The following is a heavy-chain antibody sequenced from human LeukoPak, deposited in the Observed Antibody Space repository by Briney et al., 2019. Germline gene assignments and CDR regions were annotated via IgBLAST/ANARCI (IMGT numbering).Heavy chain of an antibody. CDR3: ARDSSMLRGPLVIYYFDF. V-gene: IGHV3-73*01. CDR1: GFTFSGSA. CDR2: IRSKANSYAT. J-gene: IGHJ4*02. Sequence: QAGGSLRLSCAASGFTFSGSAMHWVRQASGKGLEWVGRIRSKANSYATAYAASVKGRFTISRDDSKYTAYLQMHSLKTEDTAVYYCARDSSMLRGPLVIYYFDFWGQGTLVTVSS. D-gene: IGHD3-10*01.